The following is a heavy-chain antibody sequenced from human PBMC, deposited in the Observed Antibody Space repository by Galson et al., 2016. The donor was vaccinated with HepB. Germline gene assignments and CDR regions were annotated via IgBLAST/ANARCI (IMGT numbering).Heavy chain of an antibody. J-gene: IGHJ4*02. V-gene: IGHV1-46*01. CDR2: INPSGGST. D-gene: IGHD5-24*01. CDR3: ARGAVELALDYFDY. Sequence: SVKVSCKASGYTFTRYFMHWVRQAPGQGLEWMGIINPSGGSTSYALKFQGRVTMTRDTSTSTVYLELSSLRSEDTAVYYCARGAVELALDYFDYWGQGTLVTVSS. CDR1: GYTFTRYF.